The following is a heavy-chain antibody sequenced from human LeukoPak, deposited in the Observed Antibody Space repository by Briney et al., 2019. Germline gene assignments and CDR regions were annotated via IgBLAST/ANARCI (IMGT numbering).Heavy chain of an antibody. Sequence: PGGSLRLSCAASGFTFSSYSMNWVRQAPGKGLEWVSSISSSSSYIYYADSVKGRFTISRDNAKNSLYLQMNSLRAEDTAVYYCARDWAKEDLHAFDIWGQGTMVTVSS. CDR2: ISSSSSYI. CDR1: GFTFSSYS. J-gene: IGHJ3*02. V-gene: IGHV3-21*01. CDR3: ARDWAKEDLHAFDI. D-gene: IGHD2-15*01.